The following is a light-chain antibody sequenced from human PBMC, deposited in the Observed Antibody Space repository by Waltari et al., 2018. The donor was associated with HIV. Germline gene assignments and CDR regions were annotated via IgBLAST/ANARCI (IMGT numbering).Light chain of an antibody. J-gene: IGLJ2*01. V-gene: IGLV2-23*02. CDR2: EVS. CDR1: SSNL. Sequence: QSALTQPASVSGSPGQSITISCTGTSSNLVSWYQQHPGKAPKLIIYEVSKRPSGVCGRFSASKSGNTASLTISGLHAEDEADYHCCSYVGVVNSFVLFGGGTKLTVL. CDR3: CSYVGVVNSFVL.